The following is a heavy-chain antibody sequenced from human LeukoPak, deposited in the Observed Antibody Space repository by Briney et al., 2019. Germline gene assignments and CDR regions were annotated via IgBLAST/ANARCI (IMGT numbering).Heavy chain of an antibody. CDR1: GYTFTNYG. J-gene: IGHJ1*01. D-gene: IGHD3-22*01. Sequence: AASVKVSCKASGYTFTNYGISWVRQAPGQGLEWMGWISAYNGNTNYAQKLQGRVTMTTDTSTSTAYMELRSLRSDDTAVYYCARDYYGSSGYAEYFQHWGQGTLVTVSS. CDR3: ARDYYGSSGYAEYFQH. V-gene: IGHV1-18*01. CDR2: ISAYNGNT.